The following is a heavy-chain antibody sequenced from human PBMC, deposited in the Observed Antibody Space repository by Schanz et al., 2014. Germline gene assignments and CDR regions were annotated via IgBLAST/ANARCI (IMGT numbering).Heavy chain of an antibody. D-gene: IGHD3-16*01. Sequence: QVQLVESGGGVVQPGRSLRLSCAAYGFTLSSYAMHWVRQAPGKGLEWVAVIWSDGSGKYYADSVKGRFTISRDSPKNTLYLQMNSLSADDTAVYYCAKGLYYDNTGGGFDYWGQGTLVTVSS. CDR2: IWSDGSGK. CDR1: GFTLSSYA. V-gene: IGHV3-33*06. J-gene: IGHJ4*02. CDR3: AKGLYYDNTGGGFDY.